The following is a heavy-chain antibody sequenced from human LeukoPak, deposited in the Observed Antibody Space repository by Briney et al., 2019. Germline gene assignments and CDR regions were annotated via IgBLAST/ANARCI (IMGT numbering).Heavy chain of an antibody. J-gene: IGHJ4*02. V-gene: IGHV3-33*03. Sequence: GGSLRLSCVGSGFSFGSYGMNWVRQAPGKGLEWLAVIWYNGNKKYYSDSVKGRFTISRDTSKNTLFLQMNSLRAEDTAVYYRAKDLGGCTNGLCSYYFDHWGQGTLVTVSS. CDR3: AKDLGGCTNGLCSYYFDH. CDR1: GFSFGSYG. D-gene: IGHD2-8*01. CDR2: IWYNGNKK.